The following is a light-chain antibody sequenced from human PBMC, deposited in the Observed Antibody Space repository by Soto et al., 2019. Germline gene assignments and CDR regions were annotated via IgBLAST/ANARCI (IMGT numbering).Light chain of an antibody. Sequence: QSALTQPASVSGSPGQSITISCTGTSSDVGSYNLVSWYQQHPGKAPKLMIYGVSKRPSGVSNRFSGSKSGNTASLTISGLQAEDEGDYHCCSYAGSSTWVFAGGTKLTVL. CDR1: SSDVGSYNL. V-gene: IGLV2-23*02. CDR3: CSYAGSSTWV. CDR2: GVS. J-gene: IGLJ3*02.